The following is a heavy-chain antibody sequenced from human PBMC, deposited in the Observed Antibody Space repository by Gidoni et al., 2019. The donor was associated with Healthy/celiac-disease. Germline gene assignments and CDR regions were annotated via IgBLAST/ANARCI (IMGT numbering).Heavy chain of an antibody. CDR2: RSSSESTR. D-gene: IGHD2-15*01. Sequence: VQLVDTGGGLVNTGGCLSHTCTDSRCTFSHEYMRGFRQAPGTGRDGVSYRSSSESTRSYADSVKGRFTISRDNSNHSLSRQMNSLSAEDTAVYYCASDPCPGGSSGGSCYDYWGQGTLVTVSS. CDR3: ASDPCPGGSSGGSCYDY. J-gene: IGHJ4*02. CDR1: RCTFSHEY. V-gene: IGHV3-11*01.